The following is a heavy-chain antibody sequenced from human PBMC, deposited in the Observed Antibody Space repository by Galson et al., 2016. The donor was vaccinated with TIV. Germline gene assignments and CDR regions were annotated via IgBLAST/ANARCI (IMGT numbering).Heavy chain of an antibody. V-gene: IGHV3-53*05. CDR3: ATSTMPNLGDY. Sequence: SLRLSCAASGLLVSDSYMSWVRQPPGEGLEWVSIIYPTGASYYPESTESVKGRFTISRDNSKNTVFLQINSVRVEDTAVYYCATSTMPNLGDYWGQGTLVTVST. J-gene: IGHJ4*02. D-gene: IGHD7-27*01. CDR2: IYPTGAS. CDR1: GLLVSDSY.